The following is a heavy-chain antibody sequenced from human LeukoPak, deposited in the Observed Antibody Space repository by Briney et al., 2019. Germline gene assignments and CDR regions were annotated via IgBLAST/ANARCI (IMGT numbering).Heavy chain of an antibody. CDR2: MNPNSGDT. Sequence: ASVKVSCKASGYTFTSYDINWARQATGQGLEWMGWMNPNSGDTDIAQKFQGRVTMTRDTSIATSYMEVDSLTSDDTAVYYCARESACGTTNCLAPADWLDPWGQGTLVIVSS. V-gene: IGHV1-8*01. D-gene: IGHD2-2*01. J-gene: IGHJ5*02. CDR1: GYTFTSYD. CDR3: ARESACGTTNCLAPADWLDP.